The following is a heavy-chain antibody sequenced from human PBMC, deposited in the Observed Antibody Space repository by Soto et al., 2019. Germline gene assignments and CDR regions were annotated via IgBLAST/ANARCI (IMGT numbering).Heavy chain of an antibody. CDR1: GYTFTSYD. D-gene: IGHD6-13*01. V-gene: IGHV1-8*01. Sequence: ASVKVSCKASGYTFTSYDINWVRQATGQGLEWMGWMNPNSGNTGYAQKFQGRVTMTRNTSISTAYMELSSLRSEDTAVYYCARTSITEAAGPGLGGMDGWGRGTTVTVSS. J-gene: IGHJ6*02. CDR3: ARTSITEAAGPGLGGMDG. CDR2: MNPNSGNT.